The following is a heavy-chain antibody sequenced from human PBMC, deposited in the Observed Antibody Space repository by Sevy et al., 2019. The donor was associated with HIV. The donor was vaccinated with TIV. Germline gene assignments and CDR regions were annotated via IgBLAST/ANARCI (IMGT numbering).Heavy chain of an antibody. J-gene: IGHJ4*02. CDR3: AKEGCTKPHDY. CDR1: GFTFSKYS. V-gene: IGHV3-23*01. D-gene: IGHD2-8*01. CDR2: LSFCYGET. Sequence: GGSLRLSCAASGFTFSKYSMSWLRHPPGKGMEWVSTLSFCYGETNYADSVMGRFTTSRDNSKSLMYLPTDNLGPEDTAGYYCAKEGCTKPHDYWGQGTLVTVSS.